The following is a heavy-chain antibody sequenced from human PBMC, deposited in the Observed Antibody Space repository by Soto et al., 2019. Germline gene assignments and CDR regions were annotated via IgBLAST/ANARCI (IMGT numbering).Heavy chain of an antibody. CDR1: GGTFSSYA. D-gene: IGHD1-1*01. V-gene: IGHV1-69*13. CDR3: ARDGENWNDFDY. CDR2: IIPIFGTA. Sequence: SVKVSRKASGGTFSSYAISWVRQAPGQGLEWMGGIIPIFGTANYAQKFQGRVTITADESTSTAYMELSSLRSEDTAVYYCARDGENWNDFDYWGQGTLVTVSS. J-gene: IGHJ4*02.